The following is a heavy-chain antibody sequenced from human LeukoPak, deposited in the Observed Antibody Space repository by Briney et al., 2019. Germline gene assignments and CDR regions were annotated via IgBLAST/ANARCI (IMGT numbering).Heavy chain of an antibody. CDR1: GFTFSNYY. CDR3: ASSSSGWDPNNY. CDR2: ISSSGSTI. V-gene: IGHV3-11*01. Sequence: GGSLRLSCAASGFTFSNYYMSWIRQAPGKGLEWVSYISSSGSTIYYADSVKGRFTISRDNDKNSLYLQMNSLRAEDTAVYYCASSSSGWDPNNYWGQGTLVTVSS. D-gene: IGHD6-19*01. J-gene: IGHJ4*02.